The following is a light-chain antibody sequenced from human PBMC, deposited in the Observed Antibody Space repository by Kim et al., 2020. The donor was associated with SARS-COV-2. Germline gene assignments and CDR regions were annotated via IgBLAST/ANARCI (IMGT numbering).Light chain of an antibody. CDR1: SSNIGAGYD. V-gene: IGLV1-40*01. J-gene: IGLJ1*01. Sequence: VTISCTGSSSNIGAGYDVHWYQRLPGTAPKLLSYGNSNRPSGVPDRFSGSKSGTSASLAITGLQAEDEADYYCQSYDSSLSALYVFGTGTKVTVL. CDR2: GNS. CDR3: QSYDSSLSALYV.